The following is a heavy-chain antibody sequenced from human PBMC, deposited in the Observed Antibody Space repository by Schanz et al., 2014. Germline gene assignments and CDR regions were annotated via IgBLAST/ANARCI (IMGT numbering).Heavy chain of an antibody. CDR3: AKGRFGELSAFDI. J-gene: IGHJ3*02. Sequence: EVQLLASGGGLVQPGGSLRLSCAASGFTLSNYAMSWVRQAPGKGLEWVSAISGSGGSTYYADSVKGRFTISRDNSKNTLYLQMNSLRAEDTAVYYCAKGRFGELSAFDIWGQGTMVTVSS. D-gene: IGHD3-10*01. CDR1: GFTLSNYA. V-gene: IGHV3-23*01. CDR2: ISGSGGST.